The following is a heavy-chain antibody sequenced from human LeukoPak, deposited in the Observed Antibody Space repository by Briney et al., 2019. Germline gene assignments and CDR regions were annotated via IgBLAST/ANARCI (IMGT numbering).Heavy chain of an antibody. CDR1: GFTFSDYW. CDR3: VRGQTIAY. J-gene: IGHJ4*02. CDR2: IKSDGTGI. Sequence: RLGGSLRLSCAASGFTFSDYWMYWVRQAPGKGLVWVSRIKSDGTGILYADFVEGRFTISRDNAKNALYMQMTSLRDEDTAVYYCVRGQTIAYWGQGILVTVSS. V-gene: IGHV3-74*01.